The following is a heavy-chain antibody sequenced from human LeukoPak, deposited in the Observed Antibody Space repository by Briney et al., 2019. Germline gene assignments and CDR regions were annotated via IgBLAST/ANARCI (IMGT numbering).Heavy chain of an antibody. Sequence: GGSLRLSCAASGFTFSSYWMSWVRQAPGKGLEWVANIKQDGSEKYYVDSVKGRFTISRDNAKNSLYLQMNSLRAEDTAVYYCAKDLRGDGDAFDIWGQGTMVTVSS. D-gene: IGHD3-3*01. J-gene: IGHJ3*02. CDR1: GFTFSSYW. V-gene: IGHV3-7*01. CDR2: IKQDGSEK. CDR3: AKDLRGDGDAFDI.